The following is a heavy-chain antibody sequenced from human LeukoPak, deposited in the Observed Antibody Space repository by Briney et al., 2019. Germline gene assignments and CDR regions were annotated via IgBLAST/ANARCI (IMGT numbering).Heavy chain of an antibody. CDR2: IYYSGST. CDR1: GGSISTYY. Sequence: SETLSLTCIVSGGSISTYYWSWIRQPPGKGLEWIGYIYYSGSTNYNPSLKSRVTISVDTSKKQFSLKVSSVTAADTAVYYCARDSRGSSSWDYYFDYWGQGTLATVSS. CDR3: ARDSRGSSSWDYYFDY. J-gene: IGHJ4*02. V-gene: IGHV4-59*01. D-gene: IGHD2-2*01.